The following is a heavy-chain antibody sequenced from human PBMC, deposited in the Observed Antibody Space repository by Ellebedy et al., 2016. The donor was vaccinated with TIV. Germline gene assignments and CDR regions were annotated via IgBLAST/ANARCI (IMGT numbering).Heavy chain of an antibody. Sequence: GGSLRLSCAVSRFTFSGYAMSWVRQAPGKGLEWVSSITGGGSTTFYADSVKGRFTVSRDNSKNTLFLQMNSLRAEDTAVYYCAKDWGVPAAISLAFDIWGQGTMVTVSS. D-gene: IGHD2-2*01. J-gene: IGHJ3*02. V-gene: IGHV3-23*01. CDR3: AKDWGVPAAISLAFDI. CDR2: ITGGGSTT. CDR1: RFTFSGYA.